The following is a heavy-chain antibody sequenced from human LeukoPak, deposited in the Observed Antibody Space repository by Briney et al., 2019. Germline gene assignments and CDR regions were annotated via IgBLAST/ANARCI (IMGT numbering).Heavy chain of an antibody. J-gene: IGHJ5*02. Sequence: GGSLRLSCAASGFTFSSYWMSWVRQAPGKGLEWVAVISYDGSNKYYADSVKGRFTISRDNSKNTLYLEMNSLRAEDTAVYYCARDRYCSSTSCHGSWFDPWGQGTLVTVSS. V-gene: IGHV3-30*03. CDR2: ISYDGSNK. D-gene: IGHD2-2*01. CDR1: GFTFSSYW. CDR3: ARDRYCSSTSCHGSWFDP.